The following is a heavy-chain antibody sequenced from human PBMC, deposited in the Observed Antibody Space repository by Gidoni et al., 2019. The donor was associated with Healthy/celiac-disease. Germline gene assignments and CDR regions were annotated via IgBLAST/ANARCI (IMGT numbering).Heavy chain of an antibody. D-gene: IGHD3-22*01. CDR2: ISSSSSYI. CDR3: ARDRYDSSGYHWFDP. J-gene: IGHJ5*02. CDR1: GFTFSSYS. Sequence: EVQLVESGGGLVKPGGPLRLSCAASGFTFSSYSMNWVRQAPGKGLEWVSSISSSSSYIYYADSVKGRFTISRDNAKNSLYLQMNSLRAEDTAVYYCARDRYDSSGYHWFDPWGQGTLVTVSS. V-gene: IGHV3-21*01.